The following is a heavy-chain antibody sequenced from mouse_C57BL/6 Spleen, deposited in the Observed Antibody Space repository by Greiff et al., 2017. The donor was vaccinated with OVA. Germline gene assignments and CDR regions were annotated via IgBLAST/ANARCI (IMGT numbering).Heavy chain of an antibody. J-gene: IGHJ3*01. D-gene: IGHD1-2*01. CDR2: IDPEDGET. Sequence: VHVKQSGAELVKPGASVKLSCTASGFNIKDYYMHWVKQRTEQGLEWIGRIDPEDGETKYAPKFQGKATITADTSSNTAYMQLSSLTSEDTAVYYCARSLRPAWFAYWGQGTLVTVSA. V-gene: IGHV14-2*01. CDR1: GFNIKDYY. CDR3: ARSLRPAWFAY.